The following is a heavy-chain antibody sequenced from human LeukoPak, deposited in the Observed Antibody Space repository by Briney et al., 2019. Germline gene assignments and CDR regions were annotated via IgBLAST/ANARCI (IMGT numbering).Heavy chain of an antibody. CDR1: GHTFTSYG. V-gene: IGHV1-18*01. J-gene: IGHJ4*02. CDR2: ISAYNGNT. CDR3: ARDRPLSSGWYAIDY. D-gene: IGHD6-19*01. Sequence: ASVKVSCKASGHTFTSYGISWVRQAPGQGLEWMGWISAYNGNTNYAQKLQGRVTMTTDTSTSTAYMELRSLRSDDTAVYYCARDRPLSSGWYAIDYWGQGTLVTVSS.